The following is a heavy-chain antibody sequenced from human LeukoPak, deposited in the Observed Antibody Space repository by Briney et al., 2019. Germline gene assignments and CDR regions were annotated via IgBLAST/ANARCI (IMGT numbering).Heavy chain of an antibody. Sequence: PGGSLRLSCAASGFTFSRYEMNWVRQAPGKGLEWLSYISSSGSTMYYADSVKGRITISRDNAKNSLYLQMNSLRAEDTAVYYCARVWAAATYFDYWAQETLVTVSS. D-gene: IGHD3-16*01. CDR3: ARVWAAATYFDY. CDR1: GFTFSRYE. V-gene: IGHV3-48*03. CDR2: ISSSGSTM. J-gene: IGHJ4*01.